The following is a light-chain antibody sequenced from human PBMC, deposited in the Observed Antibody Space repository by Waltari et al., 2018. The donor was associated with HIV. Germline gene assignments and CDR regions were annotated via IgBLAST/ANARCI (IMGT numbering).Light chain of an antibody. J-gene: IGLJ3*02. CDR3: ATWDDSLNSFWV. CDR2: RND. V-gene: IGLV1-47*01. CDR1: SSNLGNNF. Sequence: QSVLTQPPSASGTPGPRVVISCSGGSSNLGNNFVYWYQQLPGSTPKLLIYRNDQRPSGVSDRFSGSKSGTSASLAISGLRSEDEADYYCATWDDSLNSFWVFGGGTKVTVL.